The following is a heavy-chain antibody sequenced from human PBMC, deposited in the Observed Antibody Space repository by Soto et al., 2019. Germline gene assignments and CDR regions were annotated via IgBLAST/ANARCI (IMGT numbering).Heavy chain of an antibody. J-gene: IGHJ4*02. V-gene: IGHV4-4*02. CDR1: GGSISSSNW. CDR2: IYHSGST. CDR3: ARAQYYDFWSGYYTG. D-gene: IGHD3-3*01. Sequence: SETLSLTCAVSGGSISSSNWWSWVRQPPGKGLEWIGEIYHSGSTNYNPSLKSRVTISVDKSKNQFSLKLSSVTAADTAVYYCARAQYYDFWSGYYTGWGQGTLVTVSS.